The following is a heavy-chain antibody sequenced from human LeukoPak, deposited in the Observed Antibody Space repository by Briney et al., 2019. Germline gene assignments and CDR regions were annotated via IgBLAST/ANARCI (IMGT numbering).Heavy chain of an antibody. CDR1: GGSISGYY. J-gene: IGHJ4*02. CDR3: ARAAGAAGGQYFDY. D-gene: IGHD6-13*01. V-gene: IGHV4-4*07. Sequence: SETLSLNCTVFGGSISGYYWSWIRQPAGQGLEWIGRIYTSGATNYNRSLKSRVTMSVATSNNQLSLKLRPVTAAATAVYYCARAAGAAGGQYFDYWGQGTLVTVSS. CDR2: IYTSGAT.